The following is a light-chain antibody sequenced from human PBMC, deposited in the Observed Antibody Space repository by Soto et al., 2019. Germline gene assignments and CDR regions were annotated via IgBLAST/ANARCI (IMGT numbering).Light chain of an antibody. J-gene: IGLJ3*02. CDR3: CSFAGSTTWV. V-gene: IGLV2-23*01. CDR1: ISDVGNYNL. Sequence: QSALTQPASVSGSPGQSITISCTGTISDVGNYNLVSWYQQHPDKAPKLIIYEGTKRPSGISSRFSGSKSGNTAALTLSGLQAEDEADYFCCSFAGSTTWVFGGGTKVTVL. CDR2: EGT.